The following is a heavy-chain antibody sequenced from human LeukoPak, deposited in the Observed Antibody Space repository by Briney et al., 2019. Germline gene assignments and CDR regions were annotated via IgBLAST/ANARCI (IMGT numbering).Heavy chain of an antibody. Sequence: PSETLSLTCTVSGGSISSYYWSWIRQPPGKGLEWIGYIYYSGSTNYNPSLKSRVTISVDTSKNQFSLKLSSVTAADTAVYFCARGGTSRQFPRNRWFDPWGQGSLVTVSS. J-gene: IGHJ5*02. CDR1: GGSISSYY. CDR3: ARGGTSRQFPRNRWFDP. V-gene: IGHV4-59*01. CDR2: IYYSGST. D-gene: IGHD1-14*01.